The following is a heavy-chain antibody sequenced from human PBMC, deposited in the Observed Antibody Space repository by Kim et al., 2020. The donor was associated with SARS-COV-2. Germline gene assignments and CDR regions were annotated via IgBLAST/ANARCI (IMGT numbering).Heavy chain of an antibody. CDR3: ARDFAFVYYDSSGYYAPSWYFDL. V-gene: IGHV4-61*02. CDR1: GGSISSGSYY. CDR2: IYTSGST. Sequence: SETLSLTCTVSGGSISSGSYYWSWIRQPAGKGLEWIGRIYTSGSTNYNPSLKSRVTISVDTSKNQFSLKLSSVTAADTAVYYCARDFAFVYYDSSGYYAPSWYFDLWGRGTLVTVSS. J-gene: IGHJ2*01. D-gene: IGHD3-22*01.